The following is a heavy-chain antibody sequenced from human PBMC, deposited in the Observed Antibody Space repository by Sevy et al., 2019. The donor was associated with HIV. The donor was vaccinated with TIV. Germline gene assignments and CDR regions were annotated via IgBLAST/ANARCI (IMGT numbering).Heavy chain of an antibody. V-gene: IGHV2-5*02. CDR2: IYWDDDK. Sequence: SGPTLVKPTQTLTLTCTFSGFSLSTNGVGVGWIRQPPGKALECLALIYWDDDKHYSPSLKSRLTITKDTSKNQVVLTMTNMDPVDTATYYCARRDYGDYVDWFDPWGQRTLVTDSS. CDR3: ARRDYGDYVDWFDP. D-gene: IGHD4-17*01. CDR1: GFSLSTNGVG. J-gene: IGHJ5*02.